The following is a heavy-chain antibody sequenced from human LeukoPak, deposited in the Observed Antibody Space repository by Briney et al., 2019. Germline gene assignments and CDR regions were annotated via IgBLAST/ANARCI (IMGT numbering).Heavy chain of an antibody. V-gene: IGHV4-31*03. CDR1: GGSISSGGYY. J-gene: IGHJ6*02. Sequence: SQTLSLTCTVSGGSISSGGYYWSWIRQHPGKGLEWIGYIYYSGSTYYSPSLKSRVTISVDTSKNQFSLKLSSVTAADTAVYYCARDGAFGMDVWGQGTTVTVSS. CDR3: ARDGAFGMDV. CDR2: IYYSGST.